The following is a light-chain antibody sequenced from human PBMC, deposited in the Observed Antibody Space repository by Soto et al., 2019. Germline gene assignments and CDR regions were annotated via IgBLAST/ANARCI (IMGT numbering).Light chain of an antibody. J-gene: IGKJ2*01. Sequence: DIQMTQFPSTLSASVGDAVTITCRASQSVQSFLAWYQQKPGKAPKLLIYLASRLESGVPSRFSGSGSGTEFTLPISSLQPDDFATYFCQQYNSHSFYTFGQGTKLGV. CDR2: LAS. V-gene: IGKV1-5*03. CDR3: QQYNSHSFYT. CDR1: QSVQSF.